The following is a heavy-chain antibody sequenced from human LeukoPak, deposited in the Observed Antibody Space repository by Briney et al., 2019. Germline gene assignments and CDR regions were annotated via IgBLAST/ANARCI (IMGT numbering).Heavy chain of an antibody. CDR2: IKSKTDGGTT. V-gene: IGHV3-15*01. Sequence: GGSLRLSCAASGFTFSNARMSWVRQAPGKGLEWVGRIKSKTDGGTTDYAAPVKGIFTISRDDSKNTLYLQMNSLKTEDTAVYYCTYNWNYGYFDYWGQGTLVTVSS. D-gene: IGHD1-7*01. CDR1: GFTFSNAR. CDR3: TYNWNYGYFDY. J-gene: IGHJ4*02.